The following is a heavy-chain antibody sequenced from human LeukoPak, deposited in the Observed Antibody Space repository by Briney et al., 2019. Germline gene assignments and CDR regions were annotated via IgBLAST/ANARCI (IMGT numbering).Heavy chain of an antibody. CDR1: GYRINNYW. CDR2: IYPADSDI. Sequence: AESLKIYCKGSGYRINNYWIGWVRQMPGKGLEWMGIIYPADSDIRYSPSFQGQVTISADKSISTAYLQWSSLKASDTAMYYCARQEYCSGGSCYTWFDPWGQGTLVTVSS. D-gene: IGHD2-15*01. CDR3: ARQEYCSGGSCYTWFDP. J-gene: IGHJ5*02. V-gene: IGHV5-51*01.